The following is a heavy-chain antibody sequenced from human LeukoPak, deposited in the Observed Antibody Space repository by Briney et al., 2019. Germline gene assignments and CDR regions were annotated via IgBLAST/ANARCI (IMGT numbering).Heavy chain of an antibody. CDR2: ISYDGSNK. V-gene: IGHV3-30*18. CDR1: GFTFSSYG. Sequence: PGRSLRLSCAASGFTFSSYGMHWVRQAPGKGLEWVAVISYDGSNKYYADSVKGRFTISRDNSKNTLYLQMNSLRAEDTAVYYCAKDRIYVDTVYFDYWGQGTLVTVSS. CDR3: AKDRIYVDTVYFDY. J-gene: IGHJ4*02. D-gene: IGHD5-18*01.